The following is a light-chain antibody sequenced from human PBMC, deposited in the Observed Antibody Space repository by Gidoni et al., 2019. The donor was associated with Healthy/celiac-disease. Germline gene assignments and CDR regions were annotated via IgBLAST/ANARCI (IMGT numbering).Light chain of an antibody. V-gene: IGKV1-12*01. CDR2: ATS. Sequence: DIQMTQSPSSVSASVGDRVTITCRASQDINSWLAWYQQKPGKAPNLLIYATSILLSGVPSRFSGSKSGTDFTINISSLQPEDIATYYCQQANTFPLSVGGGTKVEIK. CDR1: QDINSW. J-gene: IGKJ4*01. CDR3: QQANTFPLS.